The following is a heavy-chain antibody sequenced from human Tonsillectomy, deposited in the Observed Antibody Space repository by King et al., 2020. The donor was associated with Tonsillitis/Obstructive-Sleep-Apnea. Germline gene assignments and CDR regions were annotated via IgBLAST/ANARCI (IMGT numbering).Heavy chain of an antibody. V-gene: IGHV3-30*18. CDR3: AKVRLRFLEWLLGHYYYYYYGMDV. CDR2: ISYDGSNK. Sequence: QLVQSGGGVVQPGRSLRLSCAASGFTFSSYGMHWVRQAPGKGLEWVAVISYDGSNKYYADSVKGRFTISRDNSKNTLYLQMNSLRAGDTAVYYCAKVRLRFLEWLLGHYYYYYYGMDVWGQGTTVTVSS. CDR1: GFTFSSYG. D-gene: IGHD3-3*01. J-gene: IGHJ6*02.